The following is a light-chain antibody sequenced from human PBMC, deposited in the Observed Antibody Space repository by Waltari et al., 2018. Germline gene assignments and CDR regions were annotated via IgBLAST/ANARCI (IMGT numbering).Light chain of an antibody. V-gene: IGLV2-14*03. CDR1: SSDVGGYNY. Sequence: QSALTQPASVSGSPGQSITISCTGTSSDVGGYNYVSWYQQHPGKAPKLMIYDVSNRPSGVSNRFSGSKSGNTAALTISGLQAEDEADYYCSSCTSSSIWVFGGGTKLTVL. J-gene: IGLJ3*02. CDR2: DVS. CDR3: SSCTSSSIWV.